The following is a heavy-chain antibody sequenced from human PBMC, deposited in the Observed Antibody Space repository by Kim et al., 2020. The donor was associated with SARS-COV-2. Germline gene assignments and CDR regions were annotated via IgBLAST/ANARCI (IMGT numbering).Heavy chain of an antibody. CDR2: INHSGST. V-gene: IGHV4-34*01. CDR3: ARVQIMVRGVIGWFDP. CDR1: GGSFSGYY. J-gene: IGHJ5*02. Sequence: SETLSLTCAVYGGSFSGYYWSWIRQPPGKGLEWIGEINHSGSTNYNPSLTSRVTISVDTSKKQFSLKLRSVTAADTAVYYCARVQIMVRGVIGWFDPWGQGTLVTGSS. D-gene: IGHD3-10*01.